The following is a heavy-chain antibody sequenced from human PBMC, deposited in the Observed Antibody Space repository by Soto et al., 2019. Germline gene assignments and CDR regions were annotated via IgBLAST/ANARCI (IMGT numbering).Heavy chain of an antibody. CDR3: ARSPRRDAYSGSSYFDY. V-gene: IGHV2-70*01. CDR2: IDWDDNK. J-gene: IGHJ4*02. CDR1: GFAHSTIGMC. Sequence: SGPTLVYPTQTLTLTCTFSGFAHSTIGMCVSWIRQPPGKALEWLALIDWDDNKYYSTSLKTRLTISKDTSKKQVVLTMTNMDPVDTATYYCARSPRRDAYSGSSYFDYWGRGTLVTVSS. D-gene: IGHD1-26*01.